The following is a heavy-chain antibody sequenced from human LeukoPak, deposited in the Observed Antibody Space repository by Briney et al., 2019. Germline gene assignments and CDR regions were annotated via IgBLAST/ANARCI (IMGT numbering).Heavy chain of an antibody. V-gene: IGHV3-15*01. D-gene: IGHD2/OR15-2a*01. CDR3: TTNSSPPANTYYYYYYYMDV. J-gene: IGHJ6*03. CDR2: IKSKTDGGTT. Sequence: GGSLRLSCAAPGVTFSNAWMSWVRQAPGKGLEWVGRIKSKTDGGTTDYAAPVNGRLTISRDDSKTTLYLQMNSLKTEDTAVYYCTTNSSPPANTYYYYYYYMDVWGKGTTVTVSS. CDR1: GVTFSNAW.